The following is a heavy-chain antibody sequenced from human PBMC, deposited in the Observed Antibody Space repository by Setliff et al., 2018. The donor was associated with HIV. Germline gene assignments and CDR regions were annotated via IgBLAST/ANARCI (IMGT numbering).Heavy chain of an antibody. D-gene: IGHD6-19*01. Sequence: ASVKVSCKASGYTFTSYAMNWVRQAPGQGLEWMGWISAYKGHTNYAQKFQGRVTMTTDTSTSTAYMELRSLRSDDTAVYYCARLGSGWSDSYYYAMDVWGQGTTVTVSS. J-gene: IGHJ6*02. CDR1: GYTFTSYA. V-gene: IGHV1-18*01. CDR2: ISAYKGHT. CDR3: ARLGSGWSDSYYYAMDV.